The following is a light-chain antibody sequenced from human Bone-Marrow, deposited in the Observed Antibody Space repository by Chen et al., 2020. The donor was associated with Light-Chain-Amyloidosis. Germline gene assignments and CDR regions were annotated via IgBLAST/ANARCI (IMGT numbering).Light chain of an antibody. Sequence: SYVLTQPSSVSVAPGQTATIACGGNNIGSTSVHWYQQTPGQAPLLVVYDDSDRPSGIPERLSGANSGNTATLTISSVEAGDEADYYCQVWDRSSDRPVFGAGTKLTVL. CDR1: NIGSTS. CDR3: QVWDRSSDRPV. J-gene: IGLJ3*02. CDR2: DDS. V-gene: IGLV3-21*02.